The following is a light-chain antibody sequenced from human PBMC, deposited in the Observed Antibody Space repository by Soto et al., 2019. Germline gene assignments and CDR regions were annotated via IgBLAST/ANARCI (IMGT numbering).Light chain of an antibody. CDR2: GAS. J-gene: IGKJ5*01. CDR3: QQYNNWLIT. V-gene: IGKV3-15*01. CDR1: QSVSSN. Sequence: EIVMTQSPGTLSVSPGERATLSCRASQSVSSNLAWYQQRPGQAPRLLMYGASTRATGIPARFSGSGSGTEVTLTSSSRQSEDFAGYYCQQYNNWLITFGQGTRLEIK.